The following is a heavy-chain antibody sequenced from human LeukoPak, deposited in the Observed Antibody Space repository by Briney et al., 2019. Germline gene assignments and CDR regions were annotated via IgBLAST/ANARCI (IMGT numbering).Heavy chain of an antibody. V-gene: IGHV3-74*01. J-gene: IGHJ6*02. D-gene: IGHD6-19*01. Sequence: GGSLRLSCAASGFTFSSYWMHWVRQAPGKGLVWVSRINSDGSSTSYADSVKGRFTISRDNSKNTLYLQMNSLRAEDAAVYYCAKVAGHEYYYYYGMDVSGQGTTVTVSS. CDR2: INSDGSST. CDR1: GFTFSSYW. CDR3: AKVAGHEYYYYYGMDV.